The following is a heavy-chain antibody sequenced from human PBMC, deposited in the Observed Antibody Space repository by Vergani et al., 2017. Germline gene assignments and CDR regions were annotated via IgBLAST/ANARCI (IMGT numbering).Heavy chain of an antibody. CDR1: GGSISSHY. D-gene: IGHD3-22*01. V-gene: IGHV4-59*11. Sequence: QVQLQESGPGLVKPSETLSLTCTVSGGSISSHYWSWIRQPPGKGLEWIGYIYYSGSTTYNPSLKSRVTISVDTYKNQFSLKLSSVTAADTAVYYCAGFPYYYDSSCYSLDYWGQGTLVTVSS. CDR2: IYYSGST. J-gene: IGHJ4*02. CDR3: AGFPYYYDSSCYSLDY.